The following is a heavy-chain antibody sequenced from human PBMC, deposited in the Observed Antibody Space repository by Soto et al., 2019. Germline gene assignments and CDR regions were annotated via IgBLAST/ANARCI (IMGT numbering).Heavy chain of an antibody. CDR2: IYPGDSDT. V-gene: IGHV5-51*01. CDR3: ARRTYGDYAYYYYGMDV. D-gene: IGHD4-17*01. Sequence: VESLKISCKGSGYSFTSYWICCCLQMPVKVLEWMGIIYPGDSDTRYSPSFQGQVTISADKSISTAYLQWSSLKASDTAMYYCARRTYGDYAYYYYGMDVWGQGTTVTVSS. J-gene: IGHJ6*02. CDR1: GYSFTSYW.